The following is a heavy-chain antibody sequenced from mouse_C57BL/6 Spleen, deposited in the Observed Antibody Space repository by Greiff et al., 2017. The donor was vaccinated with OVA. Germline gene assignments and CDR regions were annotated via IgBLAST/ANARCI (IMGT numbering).Heavy chain of an antibody. Sequence: EVQLVESGGDLVKPGGSLKLSCAASGFTFSSYGMSWVRQTPDKRLEWVATISSGGSYTYYPDSVKGRFTISRDNAKNTLYLQMSSLKSEDTAMYYCARRFFRYGNDSYYFDYWGQGTTLTVSS. CDR1: GFTFSSYG. V-gene: IGHV5-6*01. CDR2: ISSGGSYT. CDR3: ARRFFRYGNDSYYFDY. J-gene: IGHJ2*01. D-gene: IGHD2-10*02.